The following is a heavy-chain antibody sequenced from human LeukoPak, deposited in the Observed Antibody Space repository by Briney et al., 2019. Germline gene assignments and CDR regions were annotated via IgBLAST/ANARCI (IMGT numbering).Heavy chain of an antibody. CDR2: ISSSSSYI. J-gene: IGHJ4*02. V-gene: IGHV3-21*01. D-gene: IGHD6-19*01. CDR3: ARDSGYSSGWSVRGIDY. CDR1: GFTFSSYS. Sequence: GGSLRLSCAASGFTFSSYSMNWVRQAPGKGLEWVSSISSSSSYIYYADSVKGRFTISRDNAKNSLYLQMNSPRAEDTAVYYCARDSGYSSGWSVRGIDYWGQGTLVTVSS.